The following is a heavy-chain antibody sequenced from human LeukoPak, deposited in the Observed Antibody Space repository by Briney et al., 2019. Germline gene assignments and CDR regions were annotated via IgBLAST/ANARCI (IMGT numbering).Heavy chain of an antibody. CDR3: AKDKTYSSGWYSWFDP. J-gene: IGHJ5*02. D-gene: IGHD6-19*01. CDR1: GFTFSSYA. Sequence: GGSLRLSCAASGFTFSSYAMSWVRQAPGKGLEWVSAISGSGGSTYYADSVKGWFTISRDNSKNTLYLQMNSLRAEDTAVYYCAKDKTYSSGWYSWFDPWGQGTLVTVSS. V-gene: IGHV3-23*01. CDR2: ISGSGGST.